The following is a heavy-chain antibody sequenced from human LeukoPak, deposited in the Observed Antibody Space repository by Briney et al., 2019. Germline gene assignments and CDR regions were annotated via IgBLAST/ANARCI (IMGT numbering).Heavy chain of an antibody. CDR2: INPNSGGT. CDR1: GYTFTGYY. Sequence: RASVKVSCKTSGYTFTGYYMHWVRQAPGQGLEWMGWINPNSGGTNYAQKFQGRVTMTRDTSISTAYMELSRLRSDDTAVYYCARDPIYYYDSSGYDYWGQGTLVTVSS. V-gene: IGHV1-2*02. CDR3: ARDPIYYYDSSGYDY. J-gene: IGHJ4*02. D-gene: IGHD3-22*01.